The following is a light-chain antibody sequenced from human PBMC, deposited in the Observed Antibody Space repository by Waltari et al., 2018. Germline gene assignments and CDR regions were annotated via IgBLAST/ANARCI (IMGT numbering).Light chain of an antibody. Sequence: QSALTQPASVSGSPGQSITISCPGTSRDLGGFNYVSWYQQHPGKAPKLMIYDVSNRPSGVSNRFSGSKSGNTASLTISGLQAEDEADYYCSSYRSSFTYVVFGGGTKLTVL. CDR3: SSYRSSFTYVV. CDR2: DVS. CDR1: SRDLGGFNY. J-gene: IGLJ2*01. V-gene: IGLV2-14*03.